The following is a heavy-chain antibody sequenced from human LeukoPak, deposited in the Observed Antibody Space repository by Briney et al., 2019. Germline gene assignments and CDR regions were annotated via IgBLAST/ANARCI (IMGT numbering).Heavy chain of an antibody. V-gene: IGHV1-69*04. J-gene: IGHJ6*02. D-gene: IGHD3-10*01. Sequence: ASVKVSCKASGGTFSSYAISWVRQAPGQGLEWMGRIIPILGIANYAQKFQGRVTITADKSTSTAYMELSSLRSEDTAVYYCARDMVRGVTNPAINYYYYHGMDVWGQGTTVTVSS. CDR2: IIPILGIA. CDR1: GGTFSSYA. CDR3: ARDMVRGVTNPAINYYYYHGMDV.